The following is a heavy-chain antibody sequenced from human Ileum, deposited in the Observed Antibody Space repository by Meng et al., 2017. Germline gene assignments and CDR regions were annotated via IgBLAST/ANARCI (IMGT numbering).Heavy chain of an antibody. CDR2: IYTSGST. J-gene: IGHJ5*02. V-gene: IGHV4-61*02. CDR3: ARTSGSRTSYKNWFDP. Sequence: SETLSLTCTVSGGSISSDTYFWTWIRQPAGKGLEWIGRIYTSGSTNYNPSLKSRVSISLDTSKNQFSLKLSSVTAADTAVYYCARTSGSRTSYKNWFDPWGQGTLVTVSS. CDR1: GGSISSDTYF. D-gene: IGHD3-10*01.